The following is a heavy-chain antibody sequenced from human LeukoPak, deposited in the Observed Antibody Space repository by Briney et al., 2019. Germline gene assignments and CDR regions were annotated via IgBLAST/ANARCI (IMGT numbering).Heavy chain of an antibody. V-gene: IGHV1-69*06. CDR3: AKGVKGDNFDY. J-gene: IGHJ4*02. CDR2: IIPIFGTA. CDR1: GGTFSSYA. Sequence: GASVKVSCKASGGTFSSYAISWVRQAPGQGLEWMGGIIPIFGTANYAQKFQGRVTITADKSTSTAYMELSSLRSEDTAVYYCAKGVKGDNFDYWGQGTLVTVSS. D-gene: IGHD3-10*01.